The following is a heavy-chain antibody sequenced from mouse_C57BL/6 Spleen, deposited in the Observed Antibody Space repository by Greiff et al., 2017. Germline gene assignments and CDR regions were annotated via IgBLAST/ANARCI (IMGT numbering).Heavy chain of an antibody. V-gene: IGHV2-4*01. D-gene: IGHD1-1*01. CDR3: AKDGYGSKDYFDY. CDR1: GFSLTSYG. Sequence: VKLQESGPGLVQPSQSLSITCTVSGFSLTSYGVHWVRQPPGKGLEWLGVIWSGGSTDYNAAFISRLSISKDNSKSQVFFKMNSLQADDTAIYYCAKDGYGSKDYFDYWGQGTTLTVSS. CDR2: IWSGGST. J-gene: IGHJ2*01.